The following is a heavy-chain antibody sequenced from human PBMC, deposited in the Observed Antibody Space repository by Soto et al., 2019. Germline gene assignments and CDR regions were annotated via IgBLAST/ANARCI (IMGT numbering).Heavy chain of an antibody. CDR1: GYTFTSYG. CDR2: ISAYNGNT. CDR3: ARDRVGVEYSSSPDY. J-gene: IGHJ4*02. D-gene: IGHD6-6*01. Sequence: QVPLVQSGAEVKKPGASVKVSCKASGYTFTSYGISWVRRAPGQGLEWMGWISAYNGNTNYAQKLQGRVTMTTDTSTSTAYMELRSLRSDDTAVYYCARDRVGVEYSSSPDYWGQGTLVTVSS. V-gene: IGHV1-18*04.